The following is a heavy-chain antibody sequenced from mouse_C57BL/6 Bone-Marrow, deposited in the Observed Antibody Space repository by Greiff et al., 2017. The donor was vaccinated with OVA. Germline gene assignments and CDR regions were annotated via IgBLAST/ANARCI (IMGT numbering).Heavy chain of an antibody. Sequence: QVQLQQPGAELVMPGASVKLSCKASGYTFTSYWMHWVKQRPGQGLEWIGEIDPSDSYTNYNQKFTGKSTLTVDKSSSTAYMQLSSLTSEDSAVYYCARRRSIYLGYAMDDWGQGTSVTVST. CDR2: IDPSDSYT. CDR1: GYTFTSYW. V-gene: IGHV1-69*01. D-gene: IGHD2-1*01. CDR3: ARRRSIYLGYAMDD. J-gene: IGHJ4*01.